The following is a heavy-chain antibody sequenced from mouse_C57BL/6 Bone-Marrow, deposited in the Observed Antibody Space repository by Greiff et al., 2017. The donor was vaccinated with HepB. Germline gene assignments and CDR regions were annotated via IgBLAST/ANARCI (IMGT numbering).Heavy chain of an antibody. J-gene: IGHJ4*01. CDR1: GFTFSDYY. CDR3: ARAYSNLYAMDY. Sequence: EVMLVESEGGLVQPGSSMKLSCTASGFTFSDYYMAWVRQVPEKGLEWVANINYDGSSTYYLDSLKSRFIISRDNAKNILYLQMSSLKSEDTATYYCARAYSNLYAMDYWGQGTSVTVSS. D-gene: IGHD2-5*01. CDR2: INYDGSST. V-gene: IGHV5-16*01.